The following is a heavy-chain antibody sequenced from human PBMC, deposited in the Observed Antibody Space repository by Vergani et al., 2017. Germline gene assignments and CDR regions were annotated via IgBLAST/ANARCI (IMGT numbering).Heavy chain of an antibody. V-gene: IGHV4-34*01. CDR1: GGSFSGYY. D-gene: IGHD3-3*01. CDR3: AIRSGYYYYYMDV. J-gene: IGHJ6*03. Sequence: QVQLQQWGAGLLKPSETLSLTCAVSGGSFSGYYWSWIRQPPGKGLEWIGEINHSGSTNYNPSLKSRVTISVDTSKNQFSLKLSSVTAADPAVYYCAIRSGYYYYYMDVWGKGTTVTVSS. CDR2: INHSGST.